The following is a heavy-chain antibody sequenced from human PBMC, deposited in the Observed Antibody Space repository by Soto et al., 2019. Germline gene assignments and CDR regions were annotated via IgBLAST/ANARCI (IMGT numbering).Heavy chain of an antibody. CDR2: IYYSGST. V-gene: IGHV4-59*08. D-gene: IGHD3-16*01. J-gene: IGHJ4*02. Sequence: QVQLQESGPGLVKPSETLSLTCTVSGGSISSYYWSWIRQPPGKGLEWIGYIYYSGSTNYNPSLXSXAXIXXDTSKNQFSLKRSSVTAADTAVYYCASLWGWSVDYWGQGTLVTVSS. CDR1: GGSISSYY. CDR3: ASLWGWSVDY.